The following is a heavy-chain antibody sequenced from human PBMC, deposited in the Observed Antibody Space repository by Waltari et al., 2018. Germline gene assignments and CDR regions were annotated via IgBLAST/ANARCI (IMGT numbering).Heavy chain of an antibody. CDR2: ISKDGSNK. Sequence: QVQLVESGGGVVQPGRSLRLSCAASGFTFSSYAMHWVRQAPGKGLEWVSVISKDGSNKYDVDSVKGRFTISRDNSKNTLYLQMNSLRAEDTAVYYCARVGLGGWYPSYYYGMDVWGQGTTVTVSS. CDR3: ARVGLGGWYPSYYYGMDV. CDR1: GFTFSSYA. J-gene: IGHJ6*02. V-gene: IGHV3-30*04. D-gene: IGHD6-19*01.